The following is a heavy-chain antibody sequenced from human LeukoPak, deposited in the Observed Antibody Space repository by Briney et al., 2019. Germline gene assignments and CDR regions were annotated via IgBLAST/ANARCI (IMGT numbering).Heavy chain of an antibody. CDR2: ISGSGGST. CDR1: GFTVSGNY. J-gene: IGHJ4*02. V-gene: IGHV3-23*01. Sequence: QPGGSLRLSCAVSGFTVSGNYMSWVRHAPGKGLEWVSAISGSGGSTYYADSVKGRFTISRDNSKNTLYLQMNSLRAEDTAVYYCATRSVAVAEHAFDYWGQGTLVTVSS. D-gene: IGHD6-19*01. CDR3: ATRSVAVAEHAFDY.